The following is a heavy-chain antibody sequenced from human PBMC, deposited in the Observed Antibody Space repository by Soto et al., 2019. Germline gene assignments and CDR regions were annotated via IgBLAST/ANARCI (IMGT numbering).Heavy chain of an antibody. V-gene: IGHV1-8*01. Sequence: QVQLVQSGAEVKKPGASVKVSCKASGYTFTSYDINWVRQATGQGLEWMGWMNPNSGNTGYAQKFQGRVTMTRNTSISKDYMELSSLRSEDKAVYYCARGPGSWYYYYMDVWGKGTTVTVSS. D-gene: IGHD6-13*01. CDR2: MNPNSGNT. CDR1: GYTFTSYD. CDR3: ARGPGSWYYYYMDV. J-gene: IGHJ6*03.